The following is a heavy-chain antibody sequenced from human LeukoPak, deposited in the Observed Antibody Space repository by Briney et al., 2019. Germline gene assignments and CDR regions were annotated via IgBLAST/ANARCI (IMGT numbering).Heavy chain of an antibody. D-gene: IGHD3-10*01. J-gene: IGHJ4*02. Sequence: GGSLRLSCAASGFTFSSYWMSWVRQAPGKGLEWVANIKQDGSEKYYVDSVKGRFTIYRDNAKNSLYLQMNSLRAEDTAVYYCAKDLHYGSADYWGQGTLVTVSS. V-gene: IGHV3-7*01. CDR1: GFTFSSYW. CDR3: AKDLHYGSADY. CDR2: IKQDGSEK.